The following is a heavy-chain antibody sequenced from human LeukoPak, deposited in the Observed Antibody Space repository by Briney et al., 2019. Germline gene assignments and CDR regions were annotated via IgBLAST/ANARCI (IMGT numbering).Heavy chain of an antibody. CDR3: ASKGPRGDTAMAPPDY. J-gene: IGHJ4*02. D-gene: IGHD5-18*01. Sequence: GGSLRLSCAASRFTFSSYWMHWVRQAPGKGLVWVSRINSDGSSTSYADSVKGRFTISRDNAKNSLYLQMNSLRAEDTAVYYCASKGPRGDTAMAPPDYWGQGTLVTVSS. V-gene: IGHV3-74*01. CDR2: INSDGSST. CDR1: RFTFSSYW.